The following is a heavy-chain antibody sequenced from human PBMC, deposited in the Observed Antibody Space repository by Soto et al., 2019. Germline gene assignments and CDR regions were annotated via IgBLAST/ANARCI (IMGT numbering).Heavy chain of an antibody. V-gene: IGHV3-30-3*01. J-gene: IGHJ4*02. CDR2: ISYDGTNK. Sequence: QVQLVESGGGVVQPGRSLRLSCAASGFTFSSYAMHWVRQAPGKGLEWVAVISYDGTNKYYADSVKGRVTMSRDNSKNPLYLQMNSRRAEDTAVYYCARGGSSSWYLPFDYWGQGTLVTVSS. CDR3: ARGGSSSWYLPFDY. D-gene: IGHD6-13*01. CDR1: GFTFSSYA.